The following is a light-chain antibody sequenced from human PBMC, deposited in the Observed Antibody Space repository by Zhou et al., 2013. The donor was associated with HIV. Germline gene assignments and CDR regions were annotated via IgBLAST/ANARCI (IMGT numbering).Light chain of an antibody. CDR3: QQYGSF. Sequence: EIVLTQSPGTLSLSPGERATLSCRASHTISANYLAWYQQKPGQAPRLLIYGASSRATGIPDRFSGSGSGTDFTLTISRLEPEDFAVYYCQQYGSFFGPGTKVDIK. CDR1: HTISANY. V-gene: IGKV3-20*01. J-gene: IGKJ3*01. CDR2: GAS.